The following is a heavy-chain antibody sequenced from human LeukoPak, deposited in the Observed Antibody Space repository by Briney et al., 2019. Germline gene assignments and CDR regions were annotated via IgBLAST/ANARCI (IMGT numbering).Heavy chain of an antibody. CDR3: ARDASNYYDSSAFSY. CDR2: IKQDGSEK. V-gene: IGHV3-7*01. CDR1: GFTFSSYW. Sequence: GGSLRLSCAASGFTFSSYWMTWVRQAPGKGLEWVANIKQDGSEKYYVDSVKGRFTISRDNAKNSLYLQTNSLRAEDTALYYCARDASNYYDSSAFSYWGQGTLVTVSS. D-gene: IGHD3-22*01. J-gene: IGHJ4*02.